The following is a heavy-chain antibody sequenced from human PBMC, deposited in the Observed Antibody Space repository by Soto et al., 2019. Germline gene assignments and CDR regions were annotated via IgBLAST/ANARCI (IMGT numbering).Heavy chain of an antibody. D-gene: IGHD3-3*01. CDR2: IYYSGST. Sequence: SETLSLTCTVSGGSINSGGYYWSWIRQHPGKGLEWIGYIYYSGSTYYNPSLKSRVTISVDTSKNQFSLKLSSVTAADTAVYYCARGSIFGVVENAFDIWGQGTMVTVSS. J-gene: IGHJ3*02. CDR1: GGSINSGGYY. V-gene: IGHV4-31*02. CDR3: ARGSIFGVVENAFDI.